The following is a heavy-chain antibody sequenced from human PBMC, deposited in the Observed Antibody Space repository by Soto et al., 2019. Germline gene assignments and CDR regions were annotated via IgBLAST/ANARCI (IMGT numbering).Heavy chain of an antibody. Sequence: EVQLLESGGGLAQPGGSLRLSCAASGFTFSRYAMSWVRQAPGKGLVWVSVISGSVGTTYYADSVKGRITISRDNSKNTLYLQMNSLRAEDTAVYYCATSLPSSHYDFWSGYRDYWGQGTLVTVSS. CDR3: ATSLPSSHYDFWSGYRDY. J-gene: IGHJ4*02. CDR1: GFTFSRYA. CDR2: ISGSVGTT. V-gene: IGHV3-23*01. D-gene: IGHD3-3*01.